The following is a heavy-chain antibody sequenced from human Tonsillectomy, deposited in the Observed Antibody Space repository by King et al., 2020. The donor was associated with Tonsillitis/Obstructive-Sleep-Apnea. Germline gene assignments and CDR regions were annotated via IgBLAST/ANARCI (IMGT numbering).Heavy chain of an antibody. V-gene: IGHV5-51*03. CDR3: ARRSDYYGSGSYSFDY. D-gene: IGHD3-10*01. J-gene: IGHJ4*02. CDR1: GYSFTSYW. CDR2: IYPGDSDT. Sequence: VQLVESGAEVKKPGESLKISCKGSGYSFTSYWIGWVRQMPGKGLEWMGIIYPGDSDTRYSPSFQGQVTISADKSISTAYLQWSRLKASDTAMYYCARRSDYYGSGSYSFDYWGQGTLVTVSS.